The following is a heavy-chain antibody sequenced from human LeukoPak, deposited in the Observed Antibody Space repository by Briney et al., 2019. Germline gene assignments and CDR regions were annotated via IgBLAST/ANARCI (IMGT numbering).Heavy chain of an antibody. CDR1: GGSISSNNW. CDR2: IYHYGTT. V-gene: IGHV4-4*02. J-gene: IGHJ4*02. D-gene: IGHD1-26*01. Sequence: SETLSLTCAVSGGSISSNNWWTWVRQAPGKGPEWIGEIYHYGTTNYNLSLKGRVTISVDKSKNQFSLKFNSVTAADTAVYYCARGPSLGAHLDYWGQGTLVTVSS. CDR3: ARGPSLGAHLDY.